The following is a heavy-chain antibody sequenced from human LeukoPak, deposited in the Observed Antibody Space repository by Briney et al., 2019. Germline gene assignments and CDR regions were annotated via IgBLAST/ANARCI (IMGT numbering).Heavy chain of an antibody. D-gene: IGHD6-19*01. J-gene: IGHJ6*03. CDR3: ARVPQKSGRVAVAGNPYYYYYYMDV. Sequence: PSETLSLTCTVSGGSTSSYYWSWIRQPPGKGLEWIGYIYYSGSTNYNPSLKSRVTISVDTSKNQFSLKLSSVTAADTAVYYCARVPQKSGRVAVAGNPYYYYYYMDVWGKGTTVTVSS. V-gene: IGHV4-59*01. CDR2: IYYSGST. CDR1: GGSTSSYY.